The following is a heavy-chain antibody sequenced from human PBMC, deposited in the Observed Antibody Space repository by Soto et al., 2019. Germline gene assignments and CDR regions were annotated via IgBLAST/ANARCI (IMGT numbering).Heavy chain of an antibody. J-gene: IGHJ5*02. CDR2: MNPNSGNT. V-gene: IGHV1-8*01. CDR3: ARAKSSTRYDYVWGSYQRVRSYWFDT. CDR1: GYTFTSYD. D-gene: IGHD3-16*02. Sequence: QVQLVQSGAEVKKPGASVKVSCKASGYTFTSYDINWVRQATGQGLEWMGWMNPNSGNTGYAQKFQGRVTMTRNTAIRTAYMEMSSLRSEDTAVYYCARAKSSTRYDYVWGSYQRVRSYWFDTWGQGTLVTVSS.